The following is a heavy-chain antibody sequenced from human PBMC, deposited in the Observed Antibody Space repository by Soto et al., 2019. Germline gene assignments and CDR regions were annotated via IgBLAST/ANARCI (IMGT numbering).Heavy chain of an antibody. CDR2: ISYDGSNK. Sequence: QVQLVESGGGVVQPGRSLRLSCAASGFTFSSYGMHWVRQAPGKGLEWVAVISYDGSNKYYADSVKGRFTISRDNSKNTLYLQMNSLRAEDTAVYYCAKDGGAVAGTWYYYYGMDVWGQGTTVTVSS. CDR3: AKDGGAVAGTWYYYYGMDV. J-gene: IGHJ6*02. V-gene: IGHV3-30*18. CDR1: GFTFSSYG. D-gene: IGHD6-19*01.